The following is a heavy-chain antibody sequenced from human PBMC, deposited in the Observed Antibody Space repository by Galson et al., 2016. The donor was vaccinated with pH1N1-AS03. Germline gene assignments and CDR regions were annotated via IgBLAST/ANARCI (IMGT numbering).Heavy chain of an antibody. CDR3: VRDMGTTTAASGF. Sequence: SLRLSCAAIGFTFGYYAMHWIRQRPGKGLEWVSGIRWDGATGYADSVQGRFTISRDQAKTSLYLQMTSLKIEDTALYYCVRDMGTTTAASGFWGQGILVTVSS. CDR2: IRWDGAT. V-gene: IGHV3-9*01. CDR1: GFTFGYYA. D-gene: IGHD6-13*01. J-gene: IGHJ4*02.